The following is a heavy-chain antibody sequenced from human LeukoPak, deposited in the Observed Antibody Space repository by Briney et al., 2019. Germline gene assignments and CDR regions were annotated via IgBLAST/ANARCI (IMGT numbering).Heavy chain of an antibody. D-gene: IGHD6-19*01. V-gene: IGHV4-61*02. CDR3: ARIPGIAVAGIQGYFDY. J-gene: IGHJ4*02. CDR2: MFTPGTI. CDR1: GGSVSSGIYY. Sequence: SETLSLTCTVSGGSVSSGIYYWSWIRQPAGKGLEWIGRMFTPGTINYNPSLKSRLTISVDTSKNQFSLRLTSVTAADTAVYYCARIPGIAVAGIQGYFDYWGQGTLVTVSS.